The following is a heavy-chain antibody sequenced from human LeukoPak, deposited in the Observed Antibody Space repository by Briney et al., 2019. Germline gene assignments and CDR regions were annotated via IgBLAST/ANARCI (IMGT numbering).Heavy chain of an antibody. CDR2: FDHEDGEP. D-gene: IGHD3-10*01. CDR3: ATRLWFGEFD. CDR1: GYTLTKLS. J-gene: IGHJ4*02. Sequence: ASVKVSCKGSGYTLTKLSMHWVRQAPGKGREWLGRFDHEDGEPIHAQKFQGRVPMPEDTSTDTVYMELSSLRSEDTAVYYCATRLWFGEFDWRQGTLLSVSS. V-gene: IGHV1-24*01.